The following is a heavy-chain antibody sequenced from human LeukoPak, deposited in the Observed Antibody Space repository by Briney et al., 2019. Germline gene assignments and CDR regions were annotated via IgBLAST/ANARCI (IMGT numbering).Heavy chain of an antibody. J-gene: IGHJ4*02. Sequence: GGSLRLSCAASEFTFSDYAMAWVRQAPGKGLEWVSCISTSGNTYYADSVKGRFTISRDNSKDTLYLQINSLTTEDTAVYYCARGLRGNYDYWGQGTLVTVSS. D-gene: IGHD1-7*01. CDR2: ISTSGNT. V-gene: IGHV3-23*01. CDR3: ARGLRGNYDY. CDR1: EFTFSDYA.